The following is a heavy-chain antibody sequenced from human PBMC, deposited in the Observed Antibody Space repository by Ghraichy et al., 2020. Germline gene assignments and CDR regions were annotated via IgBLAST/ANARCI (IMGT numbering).Heavy chain of an antibody. D-gene: IGHD3/OR15-3a*01. CDR1: GGSISSYY. CDR3: ARGHKSADWD. J-gene: IGHJ4*02. CDR2: IYTSGST. V-gene: IGHV4-4*07. Sequence: ESLNISCTVSGGSISSYYWSWIRQPAGKGLDWIGRIYTSGSTNYNPSLKSRVTMSVDTSKNQFSLKLSSVTAADTAVYYCARGHKSADWDWGQGTLVTVSS.